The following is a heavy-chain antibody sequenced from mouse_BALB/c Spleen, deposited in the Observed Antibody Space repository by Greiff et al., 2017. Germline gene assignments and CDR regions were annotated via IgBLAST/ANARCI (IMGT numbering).Heavy chain of an antibody. CDR2: IDPSDSET. D-gene: IGHD2-4*01. J-gene: IGHJ4*01. CDR3: ARNDYPYYYAMDY. CDR1: GYTFTSYW. V-gene: IGHV1-69*02. Sequence: QVQLQQPGAELVKPGAPVKLSCKASGYTFTSYWMNWVKQRPGRGLEWIGRIDPSDSETHYNQKFKDKATLTVDKSSSTAYIQLSSLTSEDSAVYYCARNDYPYYYAMDYWGQGTSVTVSS.